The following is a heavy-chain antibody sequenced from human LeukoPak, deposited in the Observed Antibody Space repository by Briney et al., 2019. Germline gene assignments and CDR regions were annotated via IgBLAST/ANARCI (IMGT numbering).Heavy chain of an antibody. CDR3: ARVALYSSSWYLYY. D-gene: IGHD6-13*01. Sequence: ASVKVSCKASGFTFTSYGISWVRQAPGQGPEWMGWISAYNGNTNYAQKLHGRVTMTTDTSTSTAYMELRSLRSDDTAVYYCARVALYSSSWYLYYWGQGTLVTVSS. V-gene: IGHV1-18*01. CDR2: ISAYNGNT. J-gene: IGHJ4*02. CDR1: GFTFTSYG.